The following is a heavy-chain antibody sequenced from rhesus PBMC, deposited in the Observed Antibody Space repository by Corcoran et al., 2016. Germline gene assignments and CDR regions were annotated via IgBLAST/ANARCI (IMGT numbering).Heavy chain of an antibody. V-gene: IGHV4-92*01. J-gene: IGHJ4*01. CDR1: GGSISSSNS. D-gene: IGHD3-9*01. CDR2: NSGSGGST. Sequence: QVQLQASGPELVKPSATLSLTCAVSGGSISSSNSWSWIRQPPGKGLEGIGRNSGSGGSTSYNPSLKSRVTISTDTSKNQFSLKLSSVTAADTAVYYCARTRMITVYYFDYWGQGVLVTVSS. CDR3: ARTRMITVYYFDY.